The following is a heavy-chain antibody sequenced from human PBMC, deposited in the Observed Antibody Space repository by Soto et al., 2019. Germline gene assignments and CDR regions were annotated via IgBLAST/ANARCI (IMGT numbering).Heavy chain of an antibody. V-gene: IGHV1-2*02. Sequence: ASVKVSCKASGYTFTDYYVHWVRQAPGQGLEWMGWINPDSGVTDSSQKFQGRVIMTRDTSISTAYMELSRLRSDDTAVYYCARDRDNYGSGSYYGWGQGPLVTVSS. CDR2: INPDSGVT. CDR3: ARDRDNYGSGSYYG. D-gene: IGHD3-10*01. J-gene: IGHJ4*02. CDR1: GYTFTDYY.